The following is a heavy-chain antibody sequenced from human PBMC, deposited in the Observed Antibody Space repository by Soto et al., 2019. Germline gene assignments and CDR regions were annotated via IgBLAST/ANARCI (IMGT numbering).Heavy chain of an antibody. V-gene: IGHV1-18*01. CDR3: ALRPHCSGGSCYLGRAFDI. CDR2: ISAYNGNT. Sequence: ASVKVSCKASGYTFTSYGISWVRQAPGQGLEWMGWISAYNGNTNYAQKLQGRVTMTTDTSTSTAYMELRSLRSDDTAVYYCALRPHCSGGSCYLGRAFDIWGQGTMVTVSS. D-gene: IGHD2-15*01. CDR1: GYTFTSYG. J-gene: IGHJ3*02.